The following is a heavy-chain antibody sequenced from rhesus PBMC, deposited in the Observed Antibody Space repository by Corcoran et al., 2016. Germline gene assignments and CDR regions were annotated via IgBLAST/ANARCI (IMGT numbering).Heavy chain of an antibody. Sequence: QVQLQESGPGVVKPSETLSLTCAVSGGSISDSYRWSWIRQPPGKGLEWIRYIYGSSTSTNYNSSLRSRVTISKATSQTQFSLKLSSVTAADTAVYYCARELTWFFDYWGQGVLVTVSS. CDR2: IYGSSTST. J-gene: IGHJ4*01. CDR3: ARELTWFFDY. D-gene: IGHD1-38*01. CDR1: GGSISDSYR. V-gene: IGHV4S10*01.